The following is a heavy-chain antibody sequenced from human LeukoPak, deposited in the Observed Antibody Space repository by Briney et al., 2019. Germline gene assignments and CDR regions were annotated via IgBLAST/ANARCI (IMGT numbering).Heavy chain of an antibody. CDR3: ARDTGYYDSSEGY. Sequence: PGGSLRLSCAASGFTFSGYSMNWVRQAPGKGLEWVSYISSSGSTIYYADSVKGRFTISRDNAKNSLYLQMNSLRAEDTAVYYCARDTGYYDSSEGYWGQGTLVTVSS. CDR2: ISSSGSTI. J-gene: IGHJ4*02. V-gene: IGHV3-48*04. D-gene: IGHD3-22*01. CDR1: GFTFSGYS.